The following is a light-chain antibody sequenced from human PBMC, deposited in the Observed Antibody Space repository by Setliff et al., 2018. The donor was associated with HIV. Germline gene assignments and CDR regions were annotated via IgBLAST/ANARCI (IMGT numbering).Light chain of an antibody. Sequence: SYELTQPPSVSVAPGKTARITCGGNNIGSKSVHWYQQKPGQAPVLVISYDSDRPSGIPERFSGSNSGNTATLTISRVEAGDEADYYRQVWDSSSDHPYVFGTGTKVTV. CDR2: YDS. V-gene: IGLV3-21*04. J-gene: IGLJ1*01. CDR3: QVWDSSSDHPYV. CDR1: NIGSKS.